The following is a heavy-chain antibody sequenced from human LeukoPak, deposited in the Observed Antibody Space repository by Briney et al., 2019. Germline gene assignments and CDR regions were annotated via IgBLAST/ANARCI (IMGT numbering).Heavy chain of an antibody. CDR1: GYTLNELS. V-gene: IGHV1-24*01. Sequence: ASVKVSCKVSGYTLNELSMHWVRQAPGKGLEWMGSFDPEDGETIYAQKFQGRVTMTEDTSTDTAYMELSSLTSEDSAVYYCATDLVFKDAFDFWGQGTVVTVSS. D-gene: IGHD3-9*01. J-gene: IGHJ3*01. CDR2: FDPEDGET. CDR3: ATDLVFKDAFDF.